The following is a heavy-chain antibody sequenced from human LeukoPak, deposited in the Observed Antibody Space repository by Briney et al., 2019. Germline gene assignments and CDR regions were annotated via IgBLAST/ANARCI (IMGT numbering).Heavy chain of an antibody. CDR2: IYTSGST. D-gene: IGHD6-13*01. Sequence: PSETLSLTCTVSGGSISSYYWSWIRQPAGKGLEWIGRIYTSGSTNYNPSLKSRGTMSVDTSKNQFSLKLSSVTAADTAVYYCARDVNRGSSWAFDYWGQGTLVTVSS. CDR1: GGSISSYY. V-gene: IGHV4-4*07. J-gene: IGHJ4*02. CDR3: ARDVNRGSSWAFDY.